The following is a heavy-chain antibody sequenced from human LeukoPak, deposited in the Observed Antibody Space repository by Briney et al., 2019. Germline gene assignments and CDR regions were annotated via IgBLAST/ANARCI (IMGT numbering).Heavy chain of an antibody. CDR2: ISSNGGST. CDR1: GFTFSSYA. CDR3: VKGDYYDSSGYYYEYFQH. V-gene: IGHV3-64D*06. D-gene: IGHD3-22*01. Sequence: GGSLRPSCSASGFTFSSYAMHWVRQAPGKGLEYVSAISSNGGSTYYADSVKGRFTISRDNSKNTLYLQMSSLRAEDTAVYYCVKGDYYDSSGYYYEYFQHWGQGTLVTVSS. J-gene: IGHJ1*01.